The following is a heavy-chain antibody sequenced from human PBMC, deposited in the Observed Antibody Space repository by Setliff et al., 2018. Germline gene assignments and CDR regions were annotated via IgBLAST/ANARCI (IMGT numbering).Heavy chain of an antibody. D-gene: IGHD2-2*01. J-gene: IGHJ4*02. CDR3: ARQGCSSTSCHSIDY. V-gene: IGHV5-51*01. CDR2: IYPGNSNT. CDR1: GYSFTSNW. Sequence: GESLKISCKGSGYSFTSNWIAWMRQMPGKGLECMGIIYPGNSNTRYSPPFQGQVTISADKAINTAYLQWNSLQASDTAMYYCARQGCSSTSCHSIDYWGQGTLVTVSS.